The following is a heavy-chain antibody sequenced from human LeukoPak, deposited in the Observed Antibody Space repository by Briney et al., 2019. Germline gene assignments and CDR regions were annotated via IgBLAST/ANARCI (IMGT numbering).Heavy chain of an antibody. CDR1: GFPVSINS. CDR2: IYSGGNT. CDR3: ARRAGLVDTAMT. J-gene: IGHJ5*02. V-gene: IGHV3-53*01. Sequence: PGGSLRLSCTVSGFPVSINSMSWVRQAPGKGLEWVSFIYSGGNTHYSDSVKGRFTISRDNSKNTLYLQMNSLRAEDTAVYYCARRAGLVDTAMTWGEGALVTVS. D-gene: IGHD5-18*01.